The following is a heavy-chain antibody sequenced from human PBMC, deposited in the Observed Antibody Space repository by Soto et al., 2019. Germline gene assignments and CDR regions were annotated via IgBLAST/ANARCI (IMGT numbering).Heavy chain of an antibody. J-gene: IGHJ3*02. CDR2: IVPIFGTP. V-gene: IGHV1-69*01. D-gene: IGHD3-22*01. Sequence: QMQLMQSGSEVKKPGSSVKVSCKASGGTFPSDTISWVRQAPGQGLEWMGGIVPIFGTPNYAQKFQGRVTITADGSTNTAYMELSSLRSEGTAVYYCARPTSGYYHDAFDIWGQGTLVTVSS. CDR1: GGTFPSDT. CDR3: ARPTSGYYHDAFDI.